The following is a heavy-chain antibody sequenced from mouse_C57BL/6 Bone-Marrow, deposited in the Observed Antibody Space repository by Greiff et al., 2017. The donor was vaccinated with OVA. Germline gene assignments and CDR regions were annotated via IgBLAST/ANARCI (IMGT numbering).Heavy chain of an antibody. CDR3: GREEGLRRRAWFAY. CDR1: GFTFNTYA. CDR2: IRSKSSNYAT. V-gene: IGHV10-3*01. D-gene: IGHD2-4*01. J-gene: IGHJ3*01. Sequence: EVQVVESGGGLVQPKGSLKLSCAASGFTFNTYAMHWVRQAPGKGLEWVARIRSKSSNYATYYADSVKDRFTISRDDSQSMLYLQMNNLKTEDTAMYYCGREEGLRRRAWFAYWGQGTLVTVSA.